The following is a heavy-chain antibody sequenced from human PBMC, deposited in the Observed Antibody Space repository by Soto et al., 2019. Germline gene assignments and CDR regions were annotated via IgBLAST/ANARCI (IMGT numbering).Heavy chain of an antibody. Sequence: QVQLVESGGGVVQPGRSLRLSCAASGFTFSTYAVHWVRQAPGKGLEWVAVMSYDGNKIYYADSVKGRFTISRDNSKNTLYLQMNSLRAEDTAVYYCAKILVSHAIVSYGMDVWGHGTTFTVSS. J-gene: IGHJ6*02. D-gene: IGHD2-2*01. CDR1: GFTFSTYA. V-gene: IGHV3-30-3*01. CDR2: MSYDGNKI. CDR3: AKILVSHAIVSYGMDV.